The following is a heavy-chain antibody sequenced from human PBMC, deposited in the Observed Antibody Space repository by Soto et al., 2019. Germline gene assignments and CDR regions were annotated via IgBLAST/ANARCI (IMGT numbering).Heavy chain of an antibody. D-gene: IGHD6-19*01. J-gene: IGHJ4*02. CDR3: ARGARGAVAGTYSFDY. CDR2: ISSNGGST. Sequence: EVQLVESGGGLVQPGGSLRLSCAASGFTFRSYAMYWVRQAPGKGLEYVSAISSNGGSTSYANSVKGRFTISRDNSKNTLYLQMGSLRAEDMAVYYCARGARGAVAGTYSFDYWGQGTLVTVSS. CDR1: GFTFRSYA. V-gene: IGHV3-64*01.